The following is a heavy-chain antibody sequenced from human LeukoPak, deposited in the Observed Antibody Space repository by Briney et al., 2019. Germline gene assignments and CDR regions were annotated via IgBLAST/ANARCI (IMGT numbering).Heavy chain of an antibody. J-gene: IGHJ4*02. D-gene: IGHD3-16*02. Sequence: SETLSLTCTVSGYSISSGYYWGWIRQPPGKGLEWIGSIYHSGSTYYNPSLKSRVTISVDTSKNQFSLKLSSVTAADTAVYYCAKDANYVWGSYRYPNYFDYWGQGTLVTVSS. CDR1: GYSISSGYY. CDR2: IYHSGST. V-gene: IGHV4-38-2*02. CDR3: AKDANYVWGSYRYPNYFDY.